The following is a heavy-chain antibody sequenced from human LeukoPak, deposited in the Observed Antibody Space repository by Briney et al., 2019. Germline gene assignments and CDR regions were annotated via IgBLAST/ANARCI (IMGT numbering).Heavy chain of an antibody. D-gene: IGHD2-15*01. CDR3: ARDTPFTPMDY. J-gene: IGHJ4*02. CDR2: IYYSGST. V-gene: IGHV4-61*01. CDR1: GGSVSSGSYY. Sequence: PSETLFLTCTVSGGSVSSGSYYWSWIRQPPGKGLEWIGYIYYSGSTNYNPSLKSRVTISVDTSKNQFSLKLSSVTAADTAVYYCARDTPFTPMDYWGQGTLVTVSS.